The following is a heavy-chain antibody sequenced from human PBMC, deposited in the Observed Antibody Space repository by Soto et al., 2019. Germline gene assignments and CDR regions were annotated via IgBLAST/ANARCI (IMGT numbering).Heavy chain of an antibody. V-gene: IGHV1-8*01. CDR1: GYTFTSYD. CDR2: MNPNSGNT. CDR3: ARGPPYSGSDFPLYYYYYVMDV. Sequence: ASVKVSCKASGYTFTSYDINWVRQATGQGLEWMGWMNPNSGNTGYAQKFQGRVTMTRNTSISTAYTELSSLRSEDTAVYYCARGPPYSGSDFPLYYYYYVMDVWGQGTTVTVSS. D-gene: IGHD1-26*01. J-gene: IGHJ6*02.